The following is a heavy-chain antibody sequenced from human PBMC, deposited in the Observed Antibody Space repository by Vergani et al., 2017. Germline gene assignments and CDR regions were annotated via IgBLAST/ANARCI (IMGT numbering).Heavy chain of an antibody. CDR3: ARAGNEQWLVRFDY. CDR2: IIPILGIA. D-gene: IGHD6-19*01. CDR1: GGTFSSYT. Sequence: QVQLVQSGAEVKKPGSSVKVSCKASGGTFSSYTISWVRQAPGQGLEWMGRIIPILGIANYAQKFQGRVTITADKSTSTAYMELSSLRSEDTAVYYCARAGNEQWLVRFDYWGQGTLVTVSS. V-gene: IGHV1-69*02. J-gene: IGHJ4*02.